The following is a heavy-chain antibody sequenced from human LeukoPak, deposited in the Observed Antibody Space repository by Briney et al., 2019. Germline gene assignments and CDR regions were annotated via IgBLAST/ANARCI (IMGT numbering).Heavy chain of an antibody. CDR2: IKEDGSEK. CDR1: GFTFRSFW. J-gene: IGHJ6*03. V-gene: IGHV3-7*01. CDR3: ASQRSYFYMDV. Sequence: GGSLRLSCAASGFTFRSFWMSWVRQAPGKGLEWVADIKEDGSEKYFVDSVKGRFTISRDNAKNTLSLQMNSLRAEDKAVYYCASQRSYFYMDVWGKGTTVTVSS. D-gene: IGHD3-10*01.